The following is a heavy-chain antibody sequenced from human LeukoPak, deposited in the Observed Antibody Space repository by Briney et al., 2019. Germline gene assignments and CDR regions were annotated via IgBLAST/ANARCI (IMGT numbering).Heavy chain of an antibody. J-gene: IGHJ4*02. CDR2: IYYSGNT. Sequence: SETLSLTCAVSGGSIRSGGYYWSWIRQHPGKGLEWIGYIYYSGNTYYNPSLKSRVTISVDTSKNQFSLKLSSVTAADTAVYYCARGSSGWLRFDYWGQGTLVTVSS. V-gene: IGHV4-31*11. CDR1: GGSIRSGGYY. D-gene: IGHD6-19*01. CDR3: ARGSSGWLRFDY.